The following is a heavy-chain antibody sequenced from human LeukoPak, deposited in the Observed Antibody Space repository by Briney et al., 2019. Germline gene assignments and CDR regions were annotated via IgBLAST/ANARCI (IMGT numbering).Heavy chain of an antibody. J-gene: IGHJ5*02. Sequence: GGSLRLSCAASGFTFSSYAMSWVRQAPGKGLEWVSYISSASNTIYYADSVKGRFTISRDNAKNSLYLQMNSLRAEDTPMYYCARDGWFGDYNWFDPWGQGTLVTVSS. CDR1: GFTFSSYA. CDR2: ISSASNTI. V-gene: IGHV3-48*01. CDR3: ARDGWFGDYNWFDP. D-gene: IGHD3-10*01.